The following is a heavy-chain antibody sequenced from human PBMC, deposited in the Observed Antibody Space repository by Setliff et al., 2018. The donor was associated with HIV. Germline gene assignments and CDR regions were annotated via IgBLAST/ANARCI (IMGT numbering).Heavy chain of an antibody. CDR3: ARHKGAGPYYYYMDV. J-gene: IGHJ6*03. CDR1: GYSFTSYW. Sequence: PGESLKISCKGSGYSFTSYWIGWVRQMPGKGLEWMGIIYPGDSDTRYSPSFQGQVTISADKSISTAYLQWSSLKASDTAMYYCARHKGAGPYYYYMDVWGKGTTVNVSS. D-gene: IGHD3-16*01. CDR2: IYPGDSDT. V-gene: IGHV5-51*01.